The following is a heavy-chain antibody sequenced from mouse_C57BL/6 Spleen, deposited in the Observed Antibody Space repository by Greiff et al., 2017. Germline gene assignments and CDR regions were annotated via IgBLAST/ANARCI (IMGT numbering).Heavy chain of an antibody. D-gene: IGHD1-1*01. J-gene: IGHJ2*01. CDR1: GFTFSDYG. V-gene: IGHV5-17*01. CDR3: ARSLYGSSYHYFDY. CDR2: ISSGSSTI. Sequence: EVQGVESGGGLVKPGGSLKLSCAASGFTFSDYGMHWVRQAPEKGLEWVAYISSGSSTIYYADTVKGRFTISRDNAKNTLFLQMTSLRSEDTAMYYCARSLYGSSYHYFDYWGKGTTLTVSS.